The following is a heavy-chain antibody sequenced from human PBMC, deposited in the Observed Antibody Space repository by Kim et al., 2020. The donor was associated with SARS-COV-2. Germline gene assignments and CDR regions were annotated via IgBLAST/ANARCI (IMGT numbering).Heavy chain of an antibody. V-gene: IGHV3-33*01. CDR3: ARDGVTTDPKDIFDY. Sequence: GGSLRLSCAASGFTFSSYGMHWVRQAPGKGLEWVAVIWYDGSNKYYADSVKGRFTISRDNSKNTLYLQMNSLRAEDTAVYYCARDGVTTDPKDIFDYWGQGTLVTVSS. J-gene: IGHJ4*02. CDR1: GFTFSSYG. CDR2: IWYDGSNK. D-gene: IGHD4-17*01.